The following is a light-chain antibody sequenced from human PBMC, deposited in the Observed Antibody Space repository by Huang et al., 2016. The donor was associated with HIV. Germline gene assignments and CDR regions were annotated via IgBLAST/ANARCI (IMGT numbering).Light chain of an antibody. V-gene: IGKV3-11*01. CDR2: DAS. CDR1: QSVNSY. CDR3: QQRNDWYT. J-gene: IGKJ2*01. Sequence: EIVLTQSPATLSLSPGERATLSCRASQSVNSYLALYQQKPGQAPRLLIYDASNRSPGIPARFSGSVSGTDFTLTISSLEPEDFAVYYCQQRNDWYTFGQGTKLEIK.